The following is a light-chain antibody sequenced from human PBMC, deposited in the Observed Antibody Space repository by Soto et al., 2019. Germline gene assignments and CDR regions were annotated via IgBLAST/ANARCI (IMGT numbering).Light chain of an antibody. Sequence: DIQMTQSACTLAASVGDTVTVTCRASQSVSGWLAWYQQKPGEAPKLLIYDASALPRGVPSRFSGSGSGTKFTLTIASLQPDDFATYYCQQYETFSGTFGPGTKVDIK. CDR2: DAS. V-gene: IGKV1-5*01. J-gene: IGKJ1*01. CDR1: QSVSGW. CDR3: QQYETFSGT.